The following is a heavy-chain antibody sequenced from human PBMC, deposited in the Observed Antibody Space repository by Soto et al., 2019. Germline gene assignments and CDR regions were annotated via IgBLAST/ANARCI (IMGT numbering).Heavy chain of an antibody. V-gene: IGHV1-3*01. Sequence: VSVKVSCKASGYTFTSYAIHWVRQAPGQRLEWMGWINAGNGNTKYSQKFQDRVTITRDTSASTAYMELSSLRSEDTVVYYCTRGLSPLLAGFDYWGQGTLVTVSS. CDR3: TRGLSPLLAGFDY. J-gene: IGHJ4*02. CDR2: INAGNGNT. D-gene: IGHD3-3*02. CDR1: GYTFTSYA.